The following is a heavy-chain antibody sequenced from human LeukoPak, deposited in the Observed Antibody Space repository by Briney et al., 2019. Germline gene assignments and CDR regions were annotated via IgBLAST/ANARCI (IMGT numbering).Heavy chain of an antibody. CDR3: ARGVAYREGEHRKNWFDP. V-gene: IGHV1-8*01. J-gene: IGHJ5*02. Sequence: ASVKVSCKASGYTFTSYDINWVRQATGQGLEWMGWMNPNSGNTGYAQKSQGRVTMTRNTSISTAYMELSSLRSEDTAVYYCARGVAYREGEHRKNWFDPWGQGTLVTVSS. CDR1: GYTFTSYD. CDR2: MNPNSGNT. D-gene: IGHD1-14*01.